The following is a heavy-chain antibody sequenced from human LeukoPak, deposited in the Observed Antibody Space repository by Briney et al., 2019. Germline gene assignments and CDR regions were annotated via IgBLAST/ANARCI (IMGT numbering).Heavy chain of an antibody. J-gene: IGHJ3*02. CDR3: ARDGMVARPYTFDI. V-gene: IGHV3-30-3*01. CDR2: ISYDGSNK. D-gene: IGHD6-6*01. Sequence: PGGSLRLSCAASGFTFSSYAMHWVRQAPGKGLEWVAVISYDGSNKYYADSVKGRFTISRDNSKNTLYLQMNSLRVEDTAVYYCARDGMVARPYTFDIWGQGTMVTVSS. CDR1: GFTFSSYA.